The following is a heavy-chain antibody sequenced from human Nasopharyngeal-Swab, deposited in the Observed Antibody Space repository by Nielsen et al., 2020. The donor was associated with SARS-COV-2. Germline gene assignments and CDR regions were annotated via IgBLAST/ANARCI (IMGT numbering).Heavy chain of an antibody. J-gene: IGHJ6*02. CDR3: ARAAEYYYDSRALDGMDV. V-gene: IGHV3-48*04. CDR2: ISSSSSTI. D-gene: IGHD3-22*01. CDR1: GFTFSSYA. Sequence: GGSLRLSCAASGFTFSSYAMSWVRQAPGKGLEWVSYISSSSSTIYYADSVKGRFTISRDNAKNSLYLQMNSLRAEDTAVYYCARAAEYYYDSRALDGMDVWGQGTTVTVSS.